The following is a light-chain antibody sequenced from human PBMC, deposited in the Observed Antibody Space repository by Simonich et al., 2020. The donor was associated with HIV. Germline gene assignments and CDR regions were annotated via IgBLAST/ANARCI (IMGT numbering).Light chain of an antibody. Sequence: DIVMTQSPDSLAVSLGEWATINCKSSQGVLYSSNNKNYLAWYQQKPSQPPKLLIYWASTRESGVPDRFSGSGSGTDFTLTISSLQAEDVAVYYCQQYYSAPITFGQGTRLEI. V-gene: IGKV4-1*01. J-gene: IGKJ5*01. CDR2: WAS. CDR1: QGVLYSSNNKNY. CDR3: QQYYSAPIT.